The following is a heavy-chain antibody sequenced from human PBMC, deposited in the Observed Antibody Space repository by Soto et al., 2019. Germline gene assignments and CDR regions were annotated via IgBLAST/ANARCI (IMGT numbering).Heavy chain of an antibody. CDR3: AITLAAAGTYWFDP. J-gene: IGHJ5*02. CDR2: INHSGST. CDR1: GGSISSGGYY. D-gene: IGHD6-13*01. Sequence: SETLSLTCTVSGGSISSGGYYWSWIRQPPGKGLEWIGEINHSGSTNYNPSLKSRVTISVDTSKNQFSLKLSSVTAADTAVYYCAITLAAAGTYWFDPWGQGTLVTVSS. V-gene: IGHV4-39*01.